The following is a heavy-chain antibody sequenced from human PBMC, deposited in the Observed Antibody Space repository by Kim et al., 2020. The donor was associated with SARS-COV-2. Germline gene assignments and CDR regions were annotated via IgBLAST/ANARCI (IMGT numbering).Heavy chain of an antibody. V-gene: IGHV1-3*01. D-gene: IGHD4-17*01. Sequence: ASVKVSCKASGYTFTHSSIPWVRQAPGQRLEWMGWINAGNGNTKYSQKFQGRVTITRDTSASTAYMELSSLRSEDTAVYYCARDPHYASLGWFDPWGQGTLVTVSS. J-gene: IGHJ5*02. CDR3: ARDPHYASLGWFDP. CDR1: GYTFTHSS. CDR2: INAGNGNT.